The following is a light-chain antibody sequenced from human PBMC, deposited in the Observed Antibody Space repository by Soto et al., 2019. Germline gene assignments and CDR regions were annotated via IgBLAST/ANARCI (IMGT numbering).Light chain of an antibody. CDR1: QSVSSSY. CDR3: QQYGKT. Sequence: EIVLTQSPGTLSLSPGERATLSCRASQSVSSSYLAWYQQKPGQAPRLLIYGASNRATGIPDRFSGSGSETDFTLTISRLEPEDFAVYYCQQYGKTFGPGTKVDIK. CDR2: GAS. V-gene: IGKV3-20*01. J-gene: IGKJ3*01.